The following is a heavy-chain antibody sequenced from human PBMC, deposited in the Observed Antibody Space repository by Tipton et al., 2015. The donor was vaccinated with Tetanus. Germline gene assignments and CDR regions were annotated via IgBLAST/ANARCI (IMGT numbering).Heavy chain of an antibody. Sequence: TLSLTCSVSGGSVNSGTYYWSWIRQSPGKGLEWIGHIYYNGSTKYNPSLKSRVTVSLDTSKKHFSLRLSSVTAADTAVYYCARGGLCVGPACAGISPLLDVWGRGTLVTVSS. CDR2: IYYNGST. D-gene: IGHD2-15*01. CDR1: GGSVNSGTYY. V-gene: IGHV4-61*03. J-gene: IGHJ2*01. CDR3: ARGGLCVGPACAGISPLLDV.